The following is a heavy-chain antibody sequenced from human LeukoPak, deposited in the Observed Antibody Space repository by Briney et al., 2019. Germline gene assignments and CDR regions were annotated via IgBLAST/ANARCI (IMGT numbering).Heavy chain of an antibody. Sequence: PGGSLRLSCAASGFDFRTYGMLWVRQAPGKGLEWVAHIWFDGNNKHYGDSVKGRFTISRDNSKNTLYLQLNSLRPEDTAMYFCARDMQWLIDYWGQGTLVTVSS. D-gene: IGHD6-19*01. CDR3: ARDMQWLIDY. CDR1: GFDFRTYG. CDR2: IWFDGNNK. J-gene: IGHJ4*02. V-gene: IGHV3-33*01.